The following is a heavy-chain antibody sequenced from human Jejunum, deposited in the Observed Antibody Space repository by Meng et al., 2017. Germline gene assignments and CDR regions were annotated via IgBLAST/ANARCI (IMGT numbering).Heavy chain of an antibody. J-gene: IGHJ4*02. CDR3: ARDSLNMLRGITMRRYFFDY. Sequence: VQLQESGPGLVNPSQTPSLTCSVSGGSMSSGAYSWTWIRQHPGKGLEWIGNIYWTGSTDYNPSLKSRLTISLDTSNSQFSLKLSSVTAADTAVYFCARDSLNMLRGITMRRYFFDYWGQGMLVTVS. V-gene: IGHV4-31*03. CDR2: IYWTGST. CDR1: GGSMSSGAYS. D-gene: IGHD3-10*01.